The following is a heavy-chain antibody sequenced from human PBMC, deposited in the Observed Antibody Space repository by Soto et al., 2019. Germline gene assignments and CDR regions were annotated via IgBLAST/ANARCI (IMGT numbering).Heavy chain of an antibody. CDR2: IIPIFGTA. CDR3: AGRNLDLQCGGDCLI. J-gene: IGHJ3*02. Sequence: QVQLVQSGAEVKKPGSSVKVSCKASGGTFSSYAISWVRQAPGQGLEWMGGIIPIFGTANYAQKFQGRVTITTDECTSTGYMELSSMRSEDTAVYYCAGRNLDLQCGGDCLIWGQGTMVTVSS. V-gene: IGHV1-69*05. D-gene: IGHD2-21*02. CDR1: GGTFSSYA.